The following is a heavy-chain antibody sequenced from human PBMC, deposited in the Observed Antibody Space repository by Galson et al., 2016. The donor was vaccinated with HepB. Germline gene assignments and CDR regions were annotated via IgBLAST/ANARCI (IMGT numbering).Heavy chain of an antibody. Sequence: SVKVSCKASGYIFNSHDINWVRQAPGHGLEWLGWMNPKTGNTGYAQKLQGRVSMTSNPSITTAYMELRSLSSEDTGVYYCTRAIGWLGAFDSWGQGTQVTVSS. D-gene: IGHD6-19*01. CDR3: TRAIGWLGAFDS. CDR1: GYIFNSHD. V-gene: IGHV1-8*01. CDR2: MNPKTGNT. J-gene: IGHJ4*02.